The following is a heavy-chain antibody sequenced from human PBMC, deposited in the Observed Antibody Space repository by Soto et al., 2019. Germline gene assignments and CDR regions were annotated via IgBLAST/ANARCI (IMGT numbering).Heavy chain of an antibody. J-gene: IGHJ4*02. Sequence: GGSLRLSCAASGFTFSSYSMNWVRQAPGKGLEWVSSISSSSSYIYYADSVKGRFTISRDNAKNSLYLQMNSLRAEETAVYYCARFPIVVVPAAMEPYLDYWGQGTLVTVSS. CDR2: ISSSSSYI. CDR3: ARFPIVVVPAAMEPYLDY. D-gene: IGHD2-2*01. CDR1: GFTFSSYS. V-gene: IGHV3-21*01.